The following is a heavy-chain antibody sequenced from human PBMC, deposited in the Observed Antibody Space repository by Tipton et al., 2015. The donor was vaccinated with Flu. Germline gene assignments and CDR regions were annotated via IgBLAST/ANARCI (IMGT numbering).Heavy chain of an antibody. CDR3: SKSLDY. Sequence: QLVQSGGGLVQPGGSLRLSCAASGFSFSNSWMDWVRRTPGKGLEWVANIKQDGSEKYYVDSVKGRFTISRDNAKNSLYLQMNSLRAEDTAVYYCSKSLDYWGQGTLVTVSS. CDR2: IKQDGSEK. CDR1: GFSFSNSW. J-gene: IGHJ4*02. V-gene: IGHV3-7*01.